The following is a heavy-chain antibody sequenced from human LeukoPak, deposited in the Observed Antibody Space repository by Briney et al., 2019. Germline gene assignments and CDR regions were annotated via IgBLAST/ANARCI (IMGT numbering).Heavy chain of an antibody. CDR3: ASSRWLQFPFDY. CDR1: GGSISSYY. CDR2: IYYSGST. D-gene: IGHD5-24*01. V-gene: IGHV4-59*08. J-gene: IGHJ4*02. Sequence: SETLSLTCTVSGGSISSYYWSWLRQPPGKGLEWIGYIYYSGSTNYNPSLKSRVTISVDTSKNQFSLKLSSVTAADTAVYYCASSRWLQFPFDYWGQGTLVTVSS.